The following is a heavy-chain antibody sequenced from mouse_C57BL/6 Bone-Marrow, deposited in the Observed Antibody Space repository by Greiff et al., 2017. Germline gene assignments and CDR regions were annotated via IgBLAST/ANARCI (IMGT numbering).Heavy chain of an antibody. V-gene: IGHV1-9*01. Sequence: QVQLKQSGAELMKPGASVKLSCKATGYTFTGYWIEWVKQRPGHGLEWIGEIFPGSGSTNYNEKFKGKATFTADPSSSTAYMQLSSLTSEDSAVYYCARGGYAVDYWCQGTSVTVSA. J-gene: IGHJ4*01. CDR3: ARGGYAVDY. CDR2: IFPGSGST. CDR1: GYTFTGYW.